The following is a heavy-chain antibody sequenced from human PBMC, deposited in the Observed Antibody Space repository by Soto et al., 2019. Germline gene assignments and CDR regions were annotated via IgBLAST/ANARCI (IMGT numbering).Heavy chain of an antibody. CDR1: GGSVSSGSYY. CDR3: ARETGPDGYYGMDV. V-gene: IGHV4-61*01. CDR2: IYYSGST. Sequence: KTSETLSLTCTVSGGSVSSGSYYGSWIRQPPGKGLEWIGYIYYSGSTNYNPSLKNRVTISVDTSKNQFSLKLSSVTAADTAVYYCARETGPDGYYGMDVWGQGTTVTVSS. J-gene: IGHJ6*02.